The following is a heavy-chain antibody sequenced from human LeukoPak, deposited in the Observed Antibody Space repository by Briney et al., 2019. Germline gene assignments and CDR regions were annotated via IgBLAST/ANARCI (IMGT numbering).Heavy chain of an antibody. J-gene: IGHJ4*02. CDR3: ARTIWFGEFGVY. CDR1: GFTFSTYA. CDR2: ISGSGATT. V-gene: IGHV3-23*01. Sequence: GGSLRLSCAASGFTFSTYAMSWVRQAPGKGLEWVSAISGSGATTYYADSVKGRFTISRDNSENTLYLQMNSLRAEDTAVYYCARTIWFGEFGVYWGQGTLVTVSS. D-gene: IGHD3-10*01.